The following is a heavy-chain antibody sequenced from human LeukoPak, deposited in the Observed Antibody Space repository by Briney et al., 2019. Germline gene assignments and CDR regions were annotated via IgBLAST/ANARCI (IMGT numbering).Heavy chain of an antibody. Sequence: GGSLRLSCAASGFTFGSYAMSWVRQAPGKGVEWVSGISGSGSSTYYADSVKGRFTISRDNSKNTLYLQMNSLRAEDTAVYYCAKNAVAGHRILDYWGQGTLVTVSS. CDR2: ISGSGSST. D-gene: IGHD6-19*01. CDR3: AKNAVAGHRILDY. V-gene: IGHV3-23*01. J-gene: IGHJ4*02. CDR1: GFTFGSYA.